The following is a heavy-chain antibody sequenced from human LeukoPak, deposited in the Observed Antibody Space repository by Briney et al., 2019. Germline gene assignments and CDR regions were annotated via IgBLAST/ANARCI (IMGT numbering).Heavy chain of an antibody. D-gene: IGHD3-10*01. CDR1: GFTFSSYA. CDR2: ISGSGGST. J-gene: IGHJ4*02. Sequence: GGSLRLSCAASGFTFSSYAMSWVRQAPGKGLEWVSAISGSGGSTYYADSVKGRFTISRDNSKNTLYLQMNSLRAEDTAVYYCAKDGYRGRGYYGSGSYYPFDYWGQGTLVTVSS. CDR3: AKDGYRGRGYYGSGSYYPFDY. V-gene: IGHV3-23*01.